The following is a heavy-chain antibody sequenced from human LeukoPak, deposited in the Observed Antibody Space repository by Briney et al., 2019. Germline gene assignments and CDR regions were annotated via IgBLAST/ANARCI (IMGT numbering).Heavy chain of an antibody. D-gene: IGHD3-22*01. V-gene: IGHV4-38-2*02. CDR1: GYSISSGYY. CDR2: IYHSGST. CDR3: ARDGDYYDSRDFDY. J-gene: IGHJ4*02. Sequence: SETLSLTCTVSGYSISSGYYWGWIRQPPGKGLEWIGSIYHSGSTYYNPSLKSRVTISVDTSKNQFSLKLSSVTAADTAVYYCARDGDYYDSRDFDYWGKGTLVTVSS.